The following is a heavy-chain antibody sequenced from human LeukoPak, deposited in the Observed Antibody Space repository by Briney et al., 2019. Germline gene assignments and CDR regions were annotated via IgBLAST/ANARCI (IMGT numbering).Heavy chain of an antibody. J-gene: IGHJ1*01. CDR2: ISPDSTFI. Sequence: PGGSLRLSCAASGFTFSSYSMNWVRQAPGKGLEWVSSISPDSTFIPQADSVKGRFTISRDNAKNSLYLQMESLRVEDTAVYYCANFQTVGVKPSEHWGQGTLVTVSS. CDR3: ANFQTVGVKPSEH. CDR1: GFTFSSYS. V-gene: IGHV3-21*01. D-gene: IGHD1-26*01.